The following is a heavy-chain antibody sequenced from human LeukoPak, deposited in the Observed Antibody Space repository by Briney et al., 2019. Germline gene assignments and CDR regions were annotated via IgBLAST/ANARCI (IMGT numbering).Heavy chain of an antibody. CDR2: ISSSGSTI. J-gene: IGHJ5*02. Sequence: GGSLRLSCAASGFTFSSYEMNWVRQAPGKGLEWVSYISSSGSTIYYADSVKGRLTISRDNAKTSLYLQMNSLRAEDTAVYYCARTRVSPNWFDPWGQGTLVTVSS. V-gene: IGHV3-48*03. CDR3: ARTRVSPNWFDP. CDR1: GFTFSSYE.